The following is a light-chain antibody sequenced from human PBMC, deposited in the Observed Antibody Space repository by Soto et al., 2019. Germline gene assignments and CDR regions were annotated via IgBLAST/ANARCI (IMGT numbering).Light chain of an antibody. CDR2: DDS. V-gene: IGLV3-21*02. J-gene: IGLJ1*01. Sequence: SYELTQPPSVSVAPGQTARITCGGNHLGSKSVHWYQQKPDQAPVLVVYDDSERPSGIPERFSGSNSGNTATLTISRVEAGDEADYYCQVWDSSSDHPFYVFGTGTKLTVL. CDR3: QVWDSSSDHPFYV. CDR1: HLGSKS.